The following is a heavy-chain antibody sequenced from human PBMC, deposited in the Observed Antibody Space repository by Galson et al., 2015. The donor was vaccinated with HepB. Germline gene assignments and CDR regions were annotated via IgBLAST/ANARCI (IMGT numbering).Heavy chain of an antibody. J-gene: IGHJ4*02. CDR3: AHVDIVVVPTRYYFDY. Sequence: PALVKPTQTLTLTCTFSGFSLSTSGVGVGWIRQPPGEALEWLALIYWDDDERYSPSLKSRLTITKYTSKNQVVLTMTNMDPVDTATYYCAHVDIVVVPTRYYFDYWGPGTVVTVSP. CDR2: IYWDDDE. CDR1: GFSLSTSGVG. D-gene: IGHD2-2*01. V-gene: IGHV2-5*02.